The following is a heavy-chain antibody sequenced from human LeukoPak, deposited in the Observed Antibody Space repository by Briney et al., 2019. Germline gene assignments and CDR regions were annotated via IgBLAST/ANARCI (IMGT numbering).Heavy chain of an antibody. Sequence: GGSLRLSCAASGFPFSSYAMNWVRQAPGKGLEWVSSISSTSSNIYYADSVKGRFTISRDNAKKSLYLQMNSLRAEDTAVYYCAKDLGVRYFDWLIPGSDYWGQGTLVTVSS. D-gene: IGHD3-9*01. J-gene: IGHJ4*02. CDR3: AKDLGVRYFDWLIPGSDY. CDR1: GFPFSSYA. V-gene: IGHV3-21*01. CDR2: ISSTSSNI.